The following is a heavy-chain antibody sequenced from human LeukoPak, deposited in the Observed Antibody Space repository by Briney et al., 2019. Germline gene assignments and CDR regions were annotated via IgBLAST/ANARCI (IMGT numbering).Heavy chain of an antibody. D-gene: IGHD5-18*01. V-gene: IGHV1-24*01. CDR3: ATRYSYGFYYFDY. Sequence: GASVKVSCKVSGYTLTELSMHWVRQAPGKGLEWMGGFDPEDGETIYAQKFQGRVTMTEDTSTDTAYMELSSLRSGDTAVYYCATRYSYGFYYFDYWGQGTLVTVSS. CDR1: GYTLTELS. J-gene: IGHJ4*02. CDR2: FDPEDGET.